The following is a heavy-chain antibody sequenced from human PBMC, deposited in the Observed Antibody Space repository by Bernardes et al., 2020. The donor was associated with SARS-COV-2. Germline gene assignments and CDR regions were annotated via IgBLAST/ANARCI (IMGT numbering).Heavy chain of an antibody. CDR1: GGSISSGSYF. J-gene: IGHJ4*02. CDR2: IYTSGTS. D-gene: IGHD5-12*01. V-gene: IGHV4-61*09. CDR3: AREGDGYNKPIEY. Sequence: SETLSLTCTVSGGSISSGSYFWSWIRQPAGKGLEWIGHIYTSGTSNYNPSLKSRVTISVDTSKNQFSLKLSSVTAADTAVYYCAREGDGYNKPIEYWGQGTLVTVSS.